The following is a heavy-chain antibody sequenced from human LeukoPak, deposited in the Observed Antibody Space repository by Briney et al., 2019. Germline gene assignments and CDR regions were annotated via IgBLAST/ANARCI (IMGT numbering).Heavy chain of an antibody. CDR3: AKEGGSGSYEYFQH. CDR2: ISGSGGSI. Sequence: TGGSLRLSCAASGFTFSSYAMSWVRQPPGKGLEWVSAISGSGGSIYIADSVKGRFTISRDSSKNTVYLQMNSLRAEDTAVYYCAKEGGSGSYEYFQHWGQGTLVTVSS. J-gene: IGHJ1*01. CDR1: GFTFSSYA. V-gene: IGHV3-23*01. D-gene: IGHD3-10*01.